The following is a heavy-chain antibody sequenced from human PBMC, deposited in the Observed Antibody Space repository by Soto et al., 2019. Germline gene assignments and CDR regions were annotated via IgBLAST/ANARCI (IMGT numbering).Heavy chain of an antibody. Sequence: PSETLSLSCAASGLTFSGNYLTWVRQPPGEGLEWIGEINHSGSTYYTPSLRGRVTISIDTSKNQFSLKMSSVTAADTAVYFCTRGLRKLGYYSGDGFPSDKDVFDPWGQGALVTVSS. J-gene: IGHJ5*02. D-gene: IGHD2-15*01. CDR3: TRGLRKLGYYSGDGFPSDKDVFDP. CDR2: INHSGST. CDR1: GLTFSGNY. V-gene: IGHV4-34*01.